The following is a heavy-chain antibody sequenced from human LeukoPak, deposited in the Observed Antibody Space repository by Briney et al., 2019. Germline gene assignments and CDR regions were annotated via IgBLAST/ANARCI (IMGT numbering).Heavy chain of an antibody. CDR3: ARESPYYYDSSVYSGKADS. V-gene: IGHV7-4-1*02. CDR2: INTNTGNP. D-gene: IGHD3-22*01. J-gene: IGHJ5*02. Sequence: ASVKVSCKASGYTFTTYAMNWVRQAPGQGLEWMGWINTNTGNPTYAQGFTGRFVFSLDTSVSTAYLQISSLKAEDTAVYYCARESPYYYDSSVYSGKADSWGQGTLVTVSS. CDR1: GYTFTTYA.